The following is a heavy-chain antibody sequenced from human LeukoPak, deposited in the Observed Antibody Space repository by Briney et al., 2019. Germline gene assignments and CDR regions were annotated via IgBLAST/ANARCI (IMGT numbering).Heavy chain of an antibody. CDR3: ARDRRLKDTALGSTNY. CDR1: GYTFTGYY. D-gene: IGHD5-18*01. Sequence: ASVKVSCKASGYTFTGYYMHWVRQAPGQGLEWMGWINPNSGGTNYAQKFQGRVTMTRDTSISTAYMELSRLRSDDTAVYYCARDRRLKDTALGSTNYWGQGTLVTVSS. CDR2: INPNSGGT. V-gene: IGHV1-2*02. J-gene: IGHJ4*02.